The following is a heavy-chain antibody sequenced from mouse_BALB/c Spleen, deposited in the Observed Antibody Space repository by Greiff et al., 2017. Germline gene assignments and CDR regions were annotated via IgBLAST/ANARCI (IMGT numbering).Heavy chain of an antibody. D-gene: IGHD2-1*01. V-gene: IGHV1-4*01. Sequence: VKLQQSGAELARPGASVKMSCKASGYTFTSYTMHWVKQRPGQGLEWIGYINPSSGYTNYNQKFKDKATLTADKSSSTAYMQLSSLTSEDSAVYYCARGGNYGRYAMDYWGQGTSVTVSS. CDR1: GYTFTSYT. J-gene: IGHJ4*01. CDR2: INPSSGYT. CDR3: ARGGNYGRYAMDY.